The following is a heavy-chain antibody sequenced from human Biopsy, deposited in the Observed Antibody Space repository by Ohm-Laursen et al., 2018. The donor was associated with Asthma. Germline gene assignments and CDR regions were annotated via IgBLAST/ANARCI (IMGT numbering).Heavy chain of an antibody. J-gene: IGHJ2*01. Sequence: TLSLTCLVSGDAMSTSGSYWDWIRQSPGKGLEWIGSIYYSGRTYYNPSLESRVTISADTSKNHFSLKVTSVTAADTAVYYCARAVSSSSYWYFDLWGRGDLVTVSS. D-gene: IGHD6-6*01. CDR1: GDAMSTSGSY. V-gene: IGHV4-39*02. CDR2: IYYSGRT. CDR3: ARAVSSSSYWYFDL.